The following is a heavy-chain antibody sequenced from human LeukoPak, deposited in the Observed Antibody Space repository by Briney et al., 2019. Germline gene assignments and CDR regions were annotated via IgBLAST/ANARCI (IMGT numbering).Heavy chain of an antibody. V-gene: IGHV1-2*04. CDR3: ARWAGTTGSYGLPYYYYGMDV. CDR1: GYTFTGYY. Sequence: ASVKVSCKASGYTFTGYYMHWVRQAPGQGLEWMGWINPNSGGTTYAQKFQGWVTMTRDTSISTAYMELSRLRSDDTAVYYCARWAGTTGSYGLPYYYYGMDVWGQGTTVTVSS. CDR2: INPNSGGT. J-gene: IGHJ6*02. D-gene: IGHD1-1*01.